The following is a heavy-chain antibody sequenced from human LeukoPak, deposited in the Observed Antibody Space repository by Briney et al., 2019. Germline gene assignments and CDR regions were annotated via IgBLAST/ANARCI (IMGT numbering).Heavy chain of an antibody. CDR1: GFTFSSYS. J-gene: IGHJ4*02. CDR3: ARDGGDSSGYWFDY. D-gene: IGHD3-22*01. Sequence: PGGSLRLSCAASGFTFSSYSMNWVRQAPGKGLEWVSYISSSSSTIYYADSVKGRFTISRDNAKNSLYLQMNSLRAEDTAVYYCARDGGDSSGYWFDYWGQGTLVTVSS. V-gene: IGHV3-48*01. CDR2: ISSSSSTI.